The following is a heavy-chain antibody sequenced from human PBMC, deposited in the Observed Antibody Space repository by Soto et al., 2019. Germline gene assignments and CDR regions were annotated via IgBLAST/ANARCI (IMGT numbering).Heavy chain of an antibody. Sequence: GGSLRLSCAASGFAFSDYSMNWVRQTPGKGLGWVASISSSGTYTYYADSVKGRFTISRDNAKNSLYLQMNSLRAEDTAVYFCATRYCSTTLCYAFDDWGQGTMVTVSS. V-gene: IGHV3-21*01. CDR2: ISSSGTYT. CDR1: GFAFSDYS. D-gene: IGHD2-2*01. J-gene: IGHJ3*01. CDR3: ATRYCSTTLCYAFDD.